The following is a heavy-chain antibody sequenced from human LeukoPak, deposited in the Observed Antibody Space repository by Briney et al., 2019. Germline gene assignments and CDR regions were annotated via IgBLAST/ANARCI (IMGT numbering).Heavy chain of an antibody. J-gene: IGHJ6*02. Sequence: GASLRLSCAASGLTFSNYAVSWIRQAPGKGLEWVSYISSSGSTIYYADSVKGRFTISRDNAKNSLYLQMNSLRAEDTAVYYCARDGPDSTGMDVWGQGTTVTVSS. CDR3: ARDGPDSTGMDV. V-gene: IGHV3-11*01. CDR1: GLTFSNYA. D-gene: IGHD2/OR15-2a*01. CDR2: ISSSGSTI.